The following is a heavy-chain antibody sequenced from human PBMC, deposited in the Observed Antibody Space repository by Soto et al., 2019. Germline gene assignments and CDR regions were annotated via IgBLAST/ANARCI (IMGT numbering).Heavy chain of an antibody. CDR3: ARPPLPGYSIHFNS. J-gene: IGHJ4*02. CDR2: VYPRDSDT. V-gene: IGHV5-51*01. D-gene: IGHD2-15*01. CDR1: GYIFIDYW. Sequence: GESLKISCKASGYIFIDYWIGWVRQMPGKGLEWMGIVYPRDSDTRYSPSFQGQVTISADRSTGTAFLQWRSLKASDTALYYCARPPLPGYSIHFNSWGQGTLATVSS.